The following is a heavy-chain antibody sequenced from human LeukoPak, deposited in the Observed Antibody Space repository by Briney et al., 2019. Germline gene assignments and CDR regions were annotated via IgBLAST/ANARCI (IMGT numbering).Heavy chain of an antibody. Sequence: SETLSLTCSVSGGSISSYYWSWIRQPPGKGLEGIGYLYYSGSTNSNPSLKSRVTMSVDTSKNQFYLKLRSVTAADTAVYYCARGGSGISNAFDIWGQGTMVTVSS. V-gene: IGHV4-59*01. CDR2: LYYSGST. CDR3: ARGGSGISNAFDI. J-gene: IGHJ3*02. CDR1: GGSISSYY. D-gene: IGHD3-10*01.